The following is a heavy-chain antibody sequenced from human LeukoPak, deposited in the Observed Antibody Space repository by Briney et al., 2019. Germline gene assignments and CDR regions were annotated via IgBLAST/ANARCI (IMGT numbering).Heavy chain of an antibody. CDR1: GFTFSDYS. V-gene: IGHV3-48*02. D-gene: IGHD3-10*01. CDR2: ISSSSSSI. J-gene: IGHJ5*02. CDR3: ARASGSGSGSYYTSDNWFDP. Sequence: PGGSLRLSCAASGFTFSDYSMNWVRQAPGKGPEWFSYISSSSSSIYYAASVEGRFTISRDNAKNSLYLQMHSLRDEDTAVYYCARASGSGSGSYYTSDNWFDPWGQGSLVTVSS.